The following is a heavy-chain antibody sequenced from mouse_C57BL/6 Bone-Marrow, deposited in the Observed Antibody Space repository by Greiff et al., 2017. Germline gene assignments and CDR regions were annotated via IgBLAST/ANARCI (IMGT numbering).Heavy chain of an antibody. D-gene: IGHD2-3*01. CDR1: GFSINSDCY. CDR3: ARGGGDGFYYYAMDY. CDR2: TFYSGIP. V-gene: IGHV3-3*01. J-gene: IGHJ4*01. Sequence: EVQLQESGPSLVRPSQTLSLTCTVTGFSINSDCYWIWIRQFPGNKLEYIGYTFYSGIPYYNPSLESRTYITRDTSKNQFSLKLSSVTTEDTATYYCARGGGDGFYYYAMDYWGQGTSVTVSS.